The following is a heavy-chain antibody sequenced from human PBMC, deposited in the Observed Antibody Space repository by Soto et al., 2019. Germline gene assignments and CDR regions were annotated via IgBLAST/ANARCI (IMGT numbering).Heavy chain of an antibody. V-gene: IGHV3-23*01. CDR1: GFNFESYA. Sequence: LRLSCVASGFNFESYAMNWVRQAPGKGLEWVSGLSGSGGGTFYADSVRGRFTISRDNSKKTLSLQMDSLRADDTAVYYRAKELYESGWNTYYFDSWGQGALVTVSS. D-gene: IGHD6-19*01. J-gene: IGHJ4*02. CDR2: LSGSGGGT. CDR3: AKELYESGWNTYYFDS.